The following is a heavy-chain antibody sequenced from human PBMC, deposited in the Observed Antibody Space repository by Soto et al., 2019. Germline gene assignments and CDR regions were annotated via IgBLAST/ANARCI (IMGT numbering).Heavy chain of an antibody. CDR2: MNPNSGNT. CDR3: ARAPPTMVRGVLRFDP. CDR1: GYTFTSYD. V-gene: IGHV1-8*01. D-gene: IGHD3-10*01. Sequence: QVQLVQSGAEVKKPGASVKVSCKASGYTFTSYDINWVRQATGQGLEWMGWMNPNSGNTGYAQKFQGRVTRTRNTSTSTAYLELSSLRSEDTAVYYCARAPPTMVRGVLRFDPWGQGTLVTVSS. J-gene: IGHJ5*02.